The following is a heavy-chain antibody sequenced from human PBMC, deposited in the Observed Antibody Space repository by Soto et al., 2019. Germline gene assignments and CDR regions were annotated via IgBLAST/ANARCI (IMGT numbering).Heavy chain of an antibody. D-gene: IGHD4-4*01. CDR1: GGSISSGGYS. CDR2: IYHSGST. CDR3: ARGSRFITVTPFIDY. J-gene: IGHJ4*02. Sequence: PSETLSLTCAVSGGSISSGGYSWSWIRQPPGKGLEWIGYIYHSGSTYYNPSLKSRVTISVDRSKNQFSLKLSSVTAADTAVYYCARGSRFITVTPFIDYWGQGTLVTISS. V-gene: IGHV4-30-2*01.